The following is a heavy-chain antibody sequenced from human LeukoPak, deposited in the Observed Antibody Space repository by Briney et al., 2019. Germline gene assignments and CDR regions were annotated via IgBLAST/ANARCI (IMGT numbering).Heavy chain of an antibody. Sequence: GGSLRLSCEASGFTSSSYWMSWVRQAPGKGLEWVANIKQDGSEKYYVDSVKGRFTISRDNAKNSLYLQMNSLRAEDTAVYFCTVGNWGLDYWGQGTLVTVSS. D-gene: IGHD7-27*01. J-gene: IGHJ4*02. V-gene: IGHV3-7*01. CDR1: GFTSSSYW. CDR2: IKQDGSEK. CDR3: TVGNWGLDY.